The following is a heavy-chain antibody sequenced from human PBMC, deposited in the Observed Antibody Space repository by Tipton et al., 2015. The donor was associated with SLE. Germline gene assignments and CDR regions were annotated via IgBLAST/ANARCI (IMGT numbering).Heavy chain of an antibody. J-gene: IGHJ4*02. CDR1: GFTFDYYN. D-gene: IGHD4-11*01. CDR2: ISWDSGST. Sequence: SLRLSCAASGFTFDYYNMHWVRQAPGKGLEWVSLISWDSGSTNYADSVKGRFTISRDNSKNSLYLQMNSLRTEDSALYYCAGDSEGLHGFDYWCQGTLVTVPS. V-gene: IGHV3-43*01. CDR3: AGDSEGLHGFDY.